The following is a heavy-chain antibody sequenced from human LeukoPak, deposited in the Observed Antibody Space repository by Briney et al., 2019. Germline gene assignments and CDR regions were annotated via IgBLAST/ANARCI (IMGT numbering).Heavy chain of an antibody. CDR1: GYTFTSYG. D-gene: IGHD3-3*01. Sequence: ASVKVSCKASGYTFTSYGISWVRQAPGQGLERMGWISAYNGNTNYAQKLQGRVTMTTDTSTSTAYMELRSLRSDDTAVYYCARRYTIFGVVITLDYWGQETLVTISS. CDR2: ISAYNGNT. CDR3: ARRYTIFGVVITLDY. J-gene: IGHJ4*02. V-gene: IGHV1-18*01.